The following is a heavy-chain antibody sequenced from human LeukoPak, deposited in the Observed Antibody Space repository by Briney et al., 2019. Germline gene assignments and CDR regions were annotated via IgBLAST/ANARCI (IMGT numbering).Heavy chain of an antibody. CDR3: ARVGRGADCTGGVCPRIDYYYYYYMDV. CDR1: GYTFTSYG. Sequence: ASVKVSCKASGYTFTSYGISWVRQAPGQGLEWMGWISAYNGNTNYAQKLQGRVTMTTDTSTSTAYMELRSLRSDDTAVYYCARVGRGADCTGGVCPRIDYYYYYYMDVWGKGTTVTVSS. D-gene: IGHD2-8*02. V-gene: IGHV1-18*01. CDR2: ISAYNGNT. J-gene: IGHJ6*03.